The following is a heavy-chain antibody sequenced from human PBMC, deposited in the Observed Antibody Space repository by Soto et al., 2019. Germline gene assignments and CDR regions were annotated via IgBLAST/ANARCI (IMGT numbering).Heavy chain of an antibody. CDR2: INKNGGTL. Sequence: GGSLRLSCAASGFSFRDYWMTWVRQAPGKGLEWVSNINKNGGTLYYADSVKGRFTISRDNAKNSLYLQMNSLRDEDTAVYYCARGADIAAAEANDYWGQGTLVTVSS. V-gene: IGHV3-48*02. D-gene: IGHD6-13*01. CDR1: GFSFRDYW. J-gene: IGHJ4*02. CDR3: ARGADIAAAEANDY.